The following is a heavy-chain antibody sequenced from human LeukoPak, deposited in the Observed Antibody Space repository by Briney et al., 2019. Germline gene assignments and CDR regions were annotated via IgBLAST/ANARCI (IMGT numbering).Heavy chain of an antibody. CDR3: ARRMIGIRFDP. D-gene: IGHD3-22*01. CDR1: GGSISSSSYY. Sequence: SETLSLTCTVSGGSISSSSYYWGWIRQPPGKGLEWIASIYYSGSVHYNPSLKGRVTMSVDTSKNQFSLNLRSVTAADTAVYYCARRMIGIRFDPWGQGTLVTVSS. J-gene: IGHJ5*02. CDR2: IYYSGSV. V-gene: IGHV4-39*01.